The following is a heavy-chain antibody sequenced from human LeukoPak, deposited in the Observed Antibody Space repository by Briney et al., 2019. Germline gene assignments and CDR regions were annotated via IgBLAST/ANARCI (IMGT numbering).Heavy chain of an antibody. CDR3: AKGDVVTAIFPLDY. D-gene: IGHD5-12*01. V-gene: IGHV3-23*01. CDR1: GFTFSSYA. Sequence: PGGSLRLSCAASGFTFSSYAMSGVRQAPRKGLEWVSGISGSGGTTYYADSVQGRFTISRDNSKTTLFLQMSSLRAEDTAVYYCAKGDVVTAIFPLDYLGQGTLVLVSS. CDR2: ISGSGGTT. J-gene: IGHJ4*02.